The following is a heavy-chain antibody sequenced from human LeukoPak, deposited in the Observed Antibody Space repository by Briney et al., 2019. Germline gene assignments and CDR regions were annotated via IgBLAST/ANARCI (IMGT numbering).Heavy chain of an antibody. V-gene: IGHV4-34*01. CDR2: INHSGST. J-gene: IGHJ3*02. CDR3: SRYCSSTSCYWLSGAFDI. D-gene: IGHD2-2*01. CDR1: GGSFSGYY. Sequence: PSETLSLTCAVYGGSFSGYYWSWIRQPPGKGLEWIGEINHSGSTNYNPSLKSRVTISVDTSKNQFSLKLSSVTAADTAVYYCSRYCSSTSCYWLSGAFDIWGQGTMVTVSS.